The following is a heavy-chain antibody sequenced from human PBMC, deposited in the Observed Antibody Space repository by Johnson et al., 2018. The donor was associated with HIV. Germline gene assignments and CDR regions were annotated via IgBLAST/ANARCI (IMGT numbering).Heavy chain of an antibody. CDR1: GFTFSSYA. CDR3: AKDARPEGGSDSSGYPIHDAFDI. V-gene: IGHV3-64*01. J-gene: IGHJ3*02. CDR2: IRSNGGRT. D-gene: IGHD3-22*01. Sequence: VQLVESGGGLVQPGGSLRLSCAASGFTFSSYAMHWVRQAPGKGLEYVSAIRSNGGRTYYANSVKGRFTISRDISKNTLYLQMGSLRAEDMAVYYCAKDARPEGGSDSSGYPIHDAFDIWGQGTMVTVSS.